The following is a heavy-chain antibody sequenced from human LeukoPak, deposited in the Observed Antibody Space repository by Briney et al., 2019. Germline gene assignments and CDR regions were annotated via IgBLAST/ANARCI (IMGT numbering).Heavy chain of an antibody. CDR3: TRDPTQYLRYGYFDY. J-gene: IGHJ4*02. V-gene: IGHV3-21*01. CDR1: GFTFSSSA. CDR2: INNVGSHI. D-gene: IGHD4-11*01. Sequence: GGSLRLSCAASGFTFSSSAMNWVRQAPGKGLEWVSSINNVGSHIYYAGSVRGRFTISRDNAKNSLYLQMSSLRAEDTAVYYCTRDPTQYLRYGYFDYWGQGTLVTVSS.